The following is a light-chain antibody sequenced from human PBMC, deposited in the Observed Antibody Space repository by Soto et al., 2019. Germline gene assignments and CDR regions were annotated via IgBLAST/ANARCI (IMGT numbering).Light chain of an antibody. J-gene: IGLJ2*01. CDR3: AAWNDSLHGVV. Sequence: QSVLTQPASVSGSPGQSITISCTGTSSDVGAYNYISWYQQHPGKAPKLMIYEVSNRPSGVSTRFSGSKSGNTASLTISGLQAEDEADYYCAAWNDSLHGVVFGGGTKLTVL. CDR1: SSDVGAYNY. V-gene: IGLV2-14*01. CDR2: EVS.